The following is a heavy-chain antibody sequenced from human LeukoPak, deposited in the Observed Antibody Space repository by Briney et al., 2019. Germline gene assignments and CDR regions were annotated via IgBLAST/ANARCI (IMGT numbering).Heavy chain of an antibody. CDR2: VSNSGNN. CDR1: GGSIRNYY. J-gene: IGHJ4*02. V-gene: IGHV4-59*08. D-gene: IGHD3-22*01. CDR3: ASRAFYDSSGLEF. Sequence: SETLSLTCSVSGGSIRNYYWTWIRQPPGKGLEWIGHVSNSGNNKYNPSLKSRVTISIDTSKKHFSLNLSSVSAADTAVYYCASRAFYDSSGLEFWGQGILVTVSS.